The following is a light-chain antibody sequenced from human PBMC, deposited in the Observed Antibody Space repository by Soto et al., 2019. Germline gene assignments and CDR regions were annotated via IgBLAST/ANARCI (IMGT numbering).Light chain of an antibody. CDR2: DVS. Sequence: AIQLTQSPSSLSASGGDRITITCRASQDIRGALAWYQQKPGKAPKLLIYDVSTLETGVPSRFSGTGSGTEFTLTITSLPPEDFGTYYCQQFNSYPITFGHGTRLEIK. CDR1: QDIRGA. CDR3: QQFNSYPIT. V-gene: IGKV1-13*02. J-gene: IGKJ5*01.